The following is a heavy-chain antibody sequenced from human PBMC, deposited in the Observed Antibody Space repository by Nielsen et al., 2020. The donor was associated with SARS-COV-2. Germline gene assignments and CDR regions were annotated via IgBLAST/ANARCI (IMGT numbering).Heavy chain of an antibody. CDR1: GFTFRDYT. CDR2: IRSKTNGETI. Sequence: GGSLRLSCTTSGFTFRDYTMGWVRQAPGRGLEWVGFIRSKTNGETIQYAASVRGRFTISRDDSKSIVYLQMNSLENEDTAVYYCVSKQSDYRSGWFRAVGYWGQGTLVTVSS. V-gene: IGHV3-49*04. CDR3: VSKQSDYRSGWFRAVGY. D-gene: IGHD6-19*01. J-gene: IGHJ4*02.